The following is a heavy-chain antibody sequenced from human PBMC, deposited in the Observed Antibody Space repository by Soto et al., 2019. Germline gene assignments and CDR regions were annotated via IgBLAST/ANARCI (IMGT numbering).Heavy chain of an antibody. CDR2: IIPIFGTA. Sequence: QVQLVQSGAEVKKPGSSVKVSCKASGGTFSSYAISWVRQAPGQGLEWMGGIIPIFGTANYAQKFQGRVTITADESTSTAYMELSSLRSEDTAVYYCARVPTSGYSYYYYGMDVWGQGTTVTVSS. CDR3: ARVPTSGYSYYYYGMDV. CDR1: GGTFSSYA. J-gene: IGHJ6*02. D-gene: IGHD3-10*01. V-gene: IGHV1-69*01.